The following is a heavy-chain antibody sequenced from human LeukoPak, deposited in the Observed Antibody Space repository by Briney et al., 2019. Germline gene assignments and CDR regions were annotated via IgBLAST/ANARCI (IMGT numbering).Heavy chain of an antibody. Sequence: GGSLRLSCAASGFTVGSNYMSWVRQAPGKGLEWVSVIYSDASTYYADSVKGRFTISRDNSKKTLYLQMNSLRAEDTAVYYCARGIYYYDSNGYHPFDYWGQGTLVTVSS. CDR3: ARGIYYYDSNGYHPFDY. CDR1: GFTVGSNY. CDR2: IYSDAST. D-gene: IGHD3-22*01. V-gene: IGHV3-66*02. J-gene: IGHJ4*02.